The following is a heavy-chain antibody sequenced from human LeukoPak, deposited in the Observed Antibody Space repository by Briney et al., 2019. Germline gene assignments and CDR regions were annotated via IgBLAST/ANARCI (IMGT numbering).Heavy chain of an antibody. CDR2: IYYSGST. CDR3: ARRPGIGRAYFDY. D-gene: IGHD1-14*01. J-gene: IGHJ4*02. CDR1: GGSMSFYY. Sequence: SETLSLTCTVSGGSMSFYYWSWMRQSPGKGLECIGYIYYSGSTYYNPSLKSRVTISVDTSKNQFSLNLDPVTAADTAVYYCARRPGIGRAYFDYWGQGTLVTVSS. V-gene: IGHV4-59*08.